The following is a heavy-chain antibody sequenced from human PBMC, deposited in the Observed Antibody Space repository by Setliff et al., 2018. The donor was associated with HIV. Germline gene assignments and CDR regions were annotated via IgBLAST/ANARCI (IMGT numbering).Heavy chain of an antibody. J-gene: IGHJ4*02. CDR1: GGTFSSYA. Sequence: SVKVSCKASGGTFSSYAISWVRQAPGQGLEWMGRIIPIFGTANYAQKFQGRVTITADKSTSTAYMELSSLRSEDTAVYYCASFPLYSNYVPYWGQGTLVTVSS. D-gene: IGHD4-4*01. CDR3: ASFPLYSNYVPY. V-gene: IGHV1-69*06. CDR2: IIPIFGTA.